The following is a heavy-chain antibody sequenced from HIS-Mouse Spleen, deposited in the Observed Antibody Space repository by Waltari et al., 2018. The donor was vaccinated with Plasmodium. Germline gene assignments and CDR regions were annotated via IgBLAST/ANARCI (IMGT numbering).Heavy chain of an antibody. CDR1: GFTFSSYG. V-gene: IGHV3-33*03. CDR2: IWYDGSNK. Sequence: QVQLVESGGGVVQPGRSLRLSCAASGFTFSSYGMHWVRQAPGKGLEWVAVIWYDGSNKYYAESVKGRFTISRDKSKNTLYLQMNSLRAEDTAVYYCAKVAQGTRDAFDIWGQGTMVTVSS. J-gene: IGHJ3*02. CDR3: AKVAQGTRDAFDI. D-gene: IGHD2-8*01.